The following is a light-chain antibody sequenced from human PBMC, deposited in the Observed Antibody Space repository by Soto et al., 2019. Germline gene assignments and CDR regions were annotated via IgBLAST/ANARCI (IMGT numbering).Light chain of an antibody. J-gene: IGKJ1*01. CDR1: QSISHRY. CDR2: GVS. Sequence: IVLTQSPGTLSLSPGERVTLSCRASQSISHRYLAWFQHKVGQAPRLLIYGVSIRAAGIPDRFSGSGFGTDFTLTIIRLVSEDFAVYYCQFLRGFPSTCGQGPKVDIK. V-gene: IGKV3-20*01. CDR3: QFLRGFPST.